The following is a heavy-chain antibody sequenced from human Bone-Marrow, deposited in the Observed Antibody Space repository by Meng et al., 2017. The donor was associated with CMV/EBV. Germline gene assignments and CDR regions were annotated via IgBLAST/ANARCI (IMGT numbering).Heavy chain of an antibody. J-gene: IGHJ4*02. CDR1: GFTSSSYA. V-gene: IGHV3-23*01. D-gene: IGHD3-22*01. CDR3: ARAFDTSGYYRYFDY. CDR2: VSGTGRNT. Sequence: GGSLRLSCAASGFTSSSYAMTWVRQAPGKGLQWVSTVSGTGRNTYYADSVKGRFTVSRDNSKNTLYLQLKSLRAEDTAIYYCARAFDTSGYYRYFDYWGQGTLVTVSS.